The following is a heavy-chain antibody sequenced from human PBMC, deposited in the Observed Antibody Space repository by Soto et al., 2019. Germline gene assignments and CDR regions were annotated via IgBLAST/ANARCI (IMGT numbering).Heavy chain of an antibody. CDR1: GGSISSSSYY. J-gene: IGHJ4*02. CDR2: IYYSGST. V-gene: IGHV4-39*01. Sequence: SETLSLTCTVSGGSISSSSYYWGWIRQPPGKGLEWIGSIYYSGSTYYNPSLKSRVTISVDTSKNQFSLKLSSVTAADTAVYYCARHAREGTGIAAAGLFDYWGQGTLVTVSS. D-gene: IGHD6-13*01. CDR3: ARHAREGTGIAAAGLFDY.